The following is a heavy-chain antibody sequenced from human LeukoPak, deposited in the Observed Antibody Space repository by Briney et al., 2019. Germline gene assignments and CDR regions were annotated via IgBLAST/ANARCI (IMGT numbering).Heavy chain of an antibody. V-gene: IGHV4-34*01. CDR1: GGSFSGYY. J-gene: IGHJ4*02. Sequence: SETLSLTCAVYGGSFSGYYWSWIRQPPGKGLEWIGEINHSGSANYNPSLKSRVTISVDTSKNQFSLKLSSVTAADTAVYYCARHHHSGTYSFFSFWGQGTLVTVSS. CDR2: INHSGSA. CDR3: ARHHHSGTYSFFSF. D-gene: IGHD1-26*01.